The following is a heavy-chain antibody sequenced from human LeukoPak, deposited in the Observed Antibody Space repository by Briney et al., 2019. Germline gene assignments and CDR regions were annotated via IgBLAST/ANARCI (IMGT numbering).Heavy chain of an antibody. CDR2: IYYSGST. CDR3: AREDSSSWNLRWFDP. CDR1: GGSISSSSYY. V-gene: IGHV4-39*02. Sequence: SETLSLTCTVSGGSISSSSYYWGWIRQPPGKGLEWIGSIYYSGSTYYNPSLKSRVTISVDTSKNQFSLKLSSVTAADTAVYYCAREDSSSWNLRWFDPWGQGTLVTVSS. D-gene: IGHD6-13*01. J-gene: IGHJ5*02.